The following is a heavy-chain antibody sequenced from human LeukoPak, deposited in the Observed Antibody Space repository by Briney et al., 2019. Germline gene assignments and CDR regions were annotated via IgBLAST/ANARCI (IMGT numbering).Heavy chain of an antibody. Sequence: GGSLRLSCAASGFTFSSYWMHWVRQAPGKGLVWVSRINSDGSSTSCADSVKGRFTISRDNAKNTLYLQMNSLRAEDTAVYYCARESSYGYYYYYYGMDVWGQGTTVTVSS. D-gene: IGHD5-18*01. CDR2: INSDGSST. J-gene: IGHJ6*02. CDR1: GFTFSSYW. CDR3: ARESSYGYYYYYYGMDV. V-gene: IGHV3-74*01.